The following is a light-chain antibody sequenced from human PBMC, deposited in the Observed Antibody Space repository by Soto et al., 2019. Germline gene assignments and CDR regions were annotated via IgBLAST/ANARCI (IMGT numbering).Light chain of an antibody. CDR2: AAS. V-gene: IGKV1-8*01. Sequence: AIRMTQSPSSFSASTGDRVTITCRASQGIGSYLAWYQQKPGKAPKLLIYAASTLQRGVPSRFSGSGSGTDITLAISFLQSEDLVTYYCQQYYTYSTFGGGTKVEIK. J-gene: IGKJ4*01. CDR3: QQYYTYST. CDR1: QGIGSY.